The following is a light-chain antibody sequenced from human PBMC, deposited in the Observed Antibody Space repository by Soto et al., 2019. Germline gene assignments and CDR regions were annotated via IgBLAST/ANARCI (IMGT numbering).Light chain of an antibody. CDR2: SNN. Sequence: QSVLTQPPSASGTPGQRVTISCSGSSSNIGSNTVNWYQQLPGTAPKLLIYSNNQRPSGVPDRFSGSKSGTSASLAISGLQYEDEADYYCAAWDDSLVFGGGTKLTVL. CDR3: AAWDDSLV. V-gene: IGLV1-44*01. CDR1: SSNIGSNT. J-gene: IGLJ3*02.